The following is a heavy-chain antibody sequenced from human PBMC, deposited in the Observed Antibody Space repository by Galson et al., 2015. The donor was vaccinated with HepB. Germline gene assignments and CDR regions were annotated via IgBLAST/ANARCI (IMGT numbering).Heavy chain of an antibody. D-gene: IGHD6-19*01. Sequence: SLRLSCAASGFPFSSYGMHWVRQAPGKGLEWVAVIWYDGSNKYYADSVKGRFTISRDNSKNTLYLQMNSLRAEDTAVYYCARVRGIAVAGTYFDYWGQGTLVTVSS. CDR3: ARVRGIAVAGTYFDY. CDR1: GFPFSSYG. J-gene: IGHJ4*02. CDR2: IWYDGSNK. V-gene: IGHV3-33*01.